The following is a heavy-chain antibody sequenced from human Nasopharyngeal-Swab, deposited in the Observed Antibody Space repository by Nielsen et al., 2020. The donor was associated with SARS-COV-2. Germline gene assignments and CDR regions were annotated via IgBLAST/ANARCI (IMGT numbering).Heavy chain of an antibody. J-gene: IGHJ4*02. V-gene: IGHV1-3*01. CDR3: ARGPKLYMYYFGY. D-gene: IGHD2-2*02. CDR2: INAGNGNT. CDR1: GYTFTSYA. Sequence: ASVKVSCKASGYTFTSYAMHWVRQAPGQRLEWMGWINAGNGNTKYSQKFQGRVTITRDTSASTAYMELSSLRSEDTAVYYCARGPKLYMYYFGYWGQGTLVTVSS.